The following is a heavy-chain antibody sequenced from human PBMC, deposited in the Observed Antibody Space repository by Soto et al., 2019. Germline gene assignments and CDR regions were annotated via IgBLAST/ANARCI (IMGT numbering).Heavy chain of an antibody. CDR1: GFTFSSYA. D-gene: IGHD5-12*01. Sequence: PGGSLRLSCAASGFTFSSYAMHWVRQAPGKGLEWVAVISYDGSNKYYADSVKGRFTISRDNSKNTLYLQMNSLRAEDTAVYYCARAYVEMATRACVDYWGQGSLVTVSS. CDR2: ISYDGSNK. J-gene: IGHJ4*02. V-gene: IGHV3-30-3*01. CDR3: ARAYVEMATRACVDY.